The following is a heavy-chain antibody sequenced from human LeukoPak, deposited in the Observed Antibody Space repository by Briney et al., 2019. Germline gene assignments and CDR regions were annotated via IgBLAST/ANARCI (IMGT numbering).Heavy chain of an antibody. CDR1: GFSFSSYA. D-gene: IGHD6-13*01. V-gene: IGHV3-64D*06. J-gene: IGHJ1*01. CDR2: ISSNGGST. Sequence: GGSLRLSCAASGFSFSSYAMSWVRQAPGKGLEWVSVISSNGGSTYYADSVKGRFTISRDNSKNTLYLQMSSLRAEDTAVYYCVSSSSWYEYFQHWGQGTLVTVSS. CDR3: VSSSSWYEYFQH.